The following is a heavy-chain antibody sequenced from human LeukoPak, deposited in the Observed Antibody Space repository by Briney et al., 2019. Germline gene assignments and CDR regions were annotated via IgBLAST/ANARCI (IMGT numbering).Heavy chain of an antibody. D-gene: IGHD3-22*01. CDR2: ISYDDSKK. J-gene: IGHJ4*02. V-gene: IGHV3-30*18. CDR1: GFTFRSYG. Sequence: GRSLRLSCAASGFTFRSYGMHWVRQAPGKGLEWGAVISYDDSKKYYADSVRGRFTISRDNSKNTLFLQMNSLRAEDTAVYYCAKGTTYIYHPDSSGYPPAWDYWGQGTLVTVSS. CDR3: AKGTTYIYHPDSSGYPPAWDY.